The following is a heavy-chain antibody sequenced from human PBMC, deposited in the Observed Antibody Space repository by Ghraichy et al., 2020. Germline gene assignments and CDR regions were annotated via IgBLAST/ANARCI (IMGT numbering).Heavy chain of an antibody. CDR3: ARSSYDFWSGYYRDY. V-gene: IGHV4-39*01. D-gene: IGHD3-3*01. Sequence: SETLSLTCTVSGGSISSSSYYWGWIRQPPGKGLEWIGSIYYSGSTYYNPSLKSRVTISVDTSKNQFSLKLSSVTAADTAVYYCARSSYDFWSGYYRDYWGQGTLVTVSS. CDR2: IYYSGST. CDR1: GGSISSSSYY. J-gene: IGHJ4*02.